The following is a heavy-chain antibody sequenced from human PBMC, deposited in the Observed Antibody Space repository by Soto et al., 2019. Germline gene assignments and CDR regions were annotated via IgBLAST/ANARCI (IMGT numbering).Heavy chain of an antibody. Sequence: GGSLRLSCAASGFTFSSYSMNWVRQAPGKGLEWVSYISSSSSTIYYADSVKGRFTISRDNAKNSLYLQMNSLGAEDTAVYYCARDPDAFDIWGQGTMVTVSS. CDR2: ISSSSSTI. V-gene: IGHV3-48*01. CDR3: ARDPDAFDI. J-gene: IGHJ3*02. CDR1: GFTFSSYS.